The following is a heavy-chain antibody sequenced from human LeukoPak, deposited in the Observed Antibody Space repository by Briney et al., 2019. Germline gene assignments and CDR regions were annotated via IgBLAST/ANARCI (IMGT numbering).Heavy chain of an antibody. D-gene: IGHD2-2*02. CDR1: GASISGYY. V-gene: IGHV4-4*09. CDR2: IHTSGST. CDR3: ARHLSSTSYPFYYYLDV. Sequence: SETLSLTCTVSGASISGYYWSGLQQPPGKELEWIGYIHTSGSTRFNPSLQSRVTLSFDTSKDQFSLKLTSLTAADTAVYYCARHLSSTSYPFYYYLDVWGKGTTVTVSS. J-gene: IGHJ6*03.